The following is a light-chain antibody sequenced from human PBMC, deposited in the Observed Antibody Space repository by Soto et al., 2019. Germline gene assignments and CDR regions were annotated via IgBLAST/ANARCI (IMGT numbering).Light chain of an antibody. CDR3: QQYKSYPLT. CDR2: KAS. J-gene: IGKJ4*01. V-gene: IGKV1-5*03. CDR1: QSISSC. Sequence: DIQMTQSPSTLSASVGDRVTITCRASQSISSCVAWYQQKPGKAPNLLIYKASTLESGVPSRFSGSGSGTEFTLTISSVQPDDFATYYCQQYKSYPLTFGGGTKVDIK.